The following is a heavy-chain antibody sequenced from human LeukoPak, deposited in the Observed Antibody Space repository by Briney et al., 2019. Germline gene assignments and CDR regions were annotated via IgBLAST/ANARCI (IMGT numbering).Heavy chain of an antibody. V-gene: IGHV1-18*01. CDR2: ISAYNGNT. Sequence: ASVKVSCKASGYTFTSYGISWVRQAPGQGLEWMGWISAYNGNTNYAQKLQGRITMTTDTSTSTAYMDLRSLRSDDTAVYYCARNYYDSSGYLRDYWGQGTLVTVSS. D-gene: IGHD3-22*01. CDR1: GYTFTSYG. CDR3: ARNYYDSSGYLRDY. J-gene: IGHJ4*02.